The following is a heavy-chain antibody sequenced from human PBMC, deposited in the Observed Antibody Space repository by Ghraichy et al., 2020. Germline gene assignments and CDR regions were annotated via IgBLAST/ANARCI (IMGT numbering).Heavy chain of an antibody. D-gene: IGHD2-15*01. V-gene: IGHV1-69*04. CDR1: GGTFSSYA. CDR2: IIPILGIA. CDR3: ARDLDYSGIDY. J-gene: IGHJ4*02. Sequence: SVKVSCKASGGTFSSYAISWVRQAPGQGLEWMGRIIPILGIANYAQKFQGRVTITADKSTSTAYMELSSLRSEDTAVYYCARDLDYSGIDYWGQGTLVTVSS.